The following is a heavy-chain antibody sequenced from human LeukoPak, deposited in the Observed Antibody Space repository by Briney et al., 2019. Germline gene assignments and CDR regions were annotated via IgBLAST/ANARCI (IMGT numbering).Heavy chain of an antibody. D-gene: IGHD3-22*01. V-gene: IGHV4-34*01. J-gene: IGHJ4*02. CDR1: GGSFSGYY. Sequence: PSETLSLTCAVYGGSFSGYYWSWIRQPPGKGLEWIGEINHSGSTNYNPSLKSRVTISVDTSKNQFSLKLSSVTAADTAVYYCASSTYYYDSSGFMWTIVRSHFDYWGQGTLVTVSS. CDR2: INHSGST. CDR3: ASSTYYYDSSGFMWTIVRSHFDY.